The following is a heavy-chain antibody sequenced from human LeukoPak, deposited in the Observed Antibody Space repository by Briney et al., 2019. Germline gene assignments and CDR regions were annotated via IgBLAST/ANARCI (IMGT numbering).Heavy chain of an antibody. CDR3: ARYSGSYPHDAFDI. J-gene: IGHJ3*02. Sequence: SETLSLTCTVSGGSLSSYYWSWIRHPPGKGREWIGYTYYSGSPSYNPPLKSRVNISVDTSKNHFSLKLSFVTAADSAVYYCARYSGSYPHDAFDIWGQGTMVTVSS. CDR2: TYYSGSP. V-gene: IGHV4-59*01. D-gene: IGHD1-26*01. CDR1: GGSLSSYY.